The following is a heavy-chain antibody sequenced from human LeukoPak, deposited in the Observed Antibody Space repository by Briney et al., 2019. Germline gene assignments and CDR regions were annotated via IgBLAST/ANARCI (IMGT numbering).Heavy chain of an antibody. V-gene: IGHV3-23*01. J-gene: IGHJ4*02. Sequence: GGSLRLSCAASGFTFSSYAMSWVRQAPGKGLEWVSGISGSGGSTYYADSVKGRFTISRDNSKNTLYLQMNSLRVEDTAVYYCAKDRGLIAVAGPDYDYWGQGTLVTVSS. D-gene: IGHD6-19*01. CDR3: AKDRGLIAVAGPDYDY. CDR1: GFTFSSYA. CDR2: ISGSGGST.